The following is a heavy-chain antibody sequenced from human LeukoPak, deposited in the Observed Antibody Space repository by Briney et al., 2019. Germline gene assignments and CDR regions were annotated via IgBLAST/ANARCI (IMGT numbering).Heavy chain of an antibody. CDR2: IYYSGST. CDR1: GGSISSSSYY. V-gene: IGHV4-39*07. Sequence: PSETLSLTCTVSGGSISSSSYYWGWIRQPPGKGLEWIGSIYYSGSTYYNPSLKSRVTISVDTSKNQFSLKLSSVTAADTAVYYCARDPPRGSRWPLFDYWGQGTLVTVSS. CDR3: ARDPPRGSRWPLFDY. D-gene: IGHD6-13*01. J-gene: IGHJ4*02.